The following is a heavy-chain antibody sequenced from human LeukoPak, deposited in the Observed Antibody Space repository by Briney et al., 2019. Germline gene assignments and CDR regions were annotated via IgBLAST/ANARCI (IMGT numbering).Heavy chain of an antibody. J-gene: IGHJ6*02. CDR1: GFIIDDYA. D-gene: IGHD5-18*01. V-gene: IGHV3-9*01. Sequence: GGSLRLSCAASGFIIDDYAMHWVRQAPGKGLEWVSGINWNGGSVGYADSVKGRFTISRDNAKNSLYLQMNSLRAEDTALYYCAKDIWGYTYGYRYYYYGMDVWGQGTTITVSS. CDR3: AKDIWGYTYGYRYYYYGMDV. CDR2: INWNGGSV.